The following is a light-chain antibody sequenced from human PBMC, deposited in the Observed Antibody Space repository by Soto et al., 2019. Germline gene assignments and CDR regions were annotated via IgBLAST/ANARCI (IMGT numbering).Light chain of an antibody. V-gene: IGKV3-15*01. CDR2: SAS. CDR3: QQRQYWPPIT. J-gene: IGKJ5*01. Sequence: EIVMTQSPDTLSVSPGERATLSCRASQSVANSIAWYQQKPGQAPRLLIYSASTRATGIPARFSGSGSGTDFTLTISSLEPEDFAIYYCQQRQYWPPITFGQGTRLEIK. CDR1: QSVANS.